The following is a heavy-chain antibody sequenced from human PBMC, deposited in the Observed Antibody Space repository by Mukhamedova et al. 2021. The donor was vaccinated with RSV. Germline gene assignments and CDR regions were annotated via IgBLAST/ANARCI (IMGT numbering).Heavy chain of an antibody. V-gene: IGHV4-30-2*04. Sequence: GSTYYNPSLKSRVSISVDTSKNQFSLSLSSLSAADTAVYHCVGIEHRTSPVDFSGQATLVTVSS. CDR3: VGIEHRTSPVDF. D-gene: IGHD2-21*01. CDR2: GST. J-gene: IGHJ4*02.